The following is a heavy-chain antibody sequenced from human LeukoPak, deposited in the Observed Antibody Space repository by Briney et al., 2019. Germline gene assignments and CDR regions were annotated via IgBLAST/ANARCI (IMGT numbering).Heavy chain of an antibody. Sequence: PGGSLRLSCAASGFTFSSYEMNWVRQAPGKGLEWVSYISSSGSTIYYADSVKGRFTISRDNAKNSLYLQMNSLRAEDTAVYYCAKGYCSSTSCYGTLFDYWGQGTLVTVSS. V-gene: IGHV3-48*03. CDR3: AKGYCSSTSCYGTLFDY. J-gene: IGHJ4*02. CDR1: GFTFSSYE. CDR2: ISSSGSTI. D-gene: IGHD2-2*01.